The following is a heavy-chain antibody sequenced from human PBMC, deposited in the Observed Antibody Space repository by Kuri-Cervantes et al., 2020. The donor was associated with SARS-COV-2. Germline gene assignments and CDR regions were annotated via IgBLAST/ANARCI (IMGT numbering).Heavy chain of an antibody. J-gene: IGHJ6*02. CDR1: GFTFDDYA. V-gene: IGHV3-43*02. CDR2: ISGDGGST. D-gene: IGHD6-19*01. CDR3: ARESHSSGWFQQGMDV. Sequence: GESLKISCAASGFTFDDYAMHWVRQAPGKGLEWVSLISGDGGSTYYADSVKGRFTISRDNPKNTLYLQMNSLRAEDTAVYYCARESHSSGWFQQGMDVWGQGTTVTVSS.